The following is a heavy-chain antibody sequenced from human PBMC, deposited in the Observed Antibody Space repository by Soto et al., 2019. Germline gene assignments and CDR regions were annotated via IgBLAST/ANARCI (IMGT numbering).Heavy chain of an antibody. V-gene: IGHV1-69*04. CDR3: AKDAAAGFKS. Sequence: QVNLVQSGTEMKKPGSSVMVSCKVSGGDLSNSGISWVRQAPGQGLEWMGGIFPLLAMVDYSQKFQGRVTISAAESTTTAYMALGSLSSEATAVYFCAKDAAAGFKSWRQGPLVIVSS. CDR2: IFPLLAMV. CDR1: GGDLSNSG. J-gene: IGHJ4*02. D-gene: IGHD6-13*01.